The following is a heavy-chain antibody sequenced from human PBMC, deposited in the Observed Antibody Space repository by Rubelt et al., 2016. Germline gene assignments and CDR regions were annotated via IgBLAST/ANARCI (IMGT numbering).Heavy chain of an antibody. CDR2: INHSGRT. CDR1: GGSFSGYY. Sequence: QVQLQQWDAGLLKPSETLSLTCAVYGGSFSGYYWSWIRQPPGKGLEWIGEINHSGRTNYNPSLKSRVTMSVDTSKNEFSSKLSSVTAADTAVYYCASDWGAAAGRGQFDYWGQGTLVTVSA. V-gene: IGHV4-34*01. CDR3: ASDWGAAAGRGQFDY. D-gene: IGHD6-13*01. J-gene: IGHJ4*02.